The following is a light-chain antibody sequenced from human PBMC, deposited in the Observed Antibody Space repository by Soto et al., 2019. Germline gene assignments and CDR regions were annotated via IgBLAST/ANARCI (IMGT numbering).Light chain of an antibody. CDR3: QSHDSSLNSWV. Sequence: QSALTQPRSVSGSPGQSVTISCTGTSSDVGGYNYVSWYQQHPGKAPKLLIYGNTNRPSGVPDRFSGSKSGTSASLAITGLQAEDEADYYCQSHDSSLNSWVFGGGTKLTVL. V-gene: IGLV2-11*01. J-gene: IGLJ3*02. CDR1: SSDVGGYNY. CDR2: GNT.